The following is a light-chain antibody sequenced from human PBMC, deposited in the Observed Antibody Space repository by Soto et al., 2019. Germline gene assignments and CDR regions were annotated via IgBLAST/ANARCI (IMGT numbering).Light chain of an antibody. CDR2: RNN. CDR1: GSNIGGNA. J-gene: IGLJ1*01. V-gene: IGLV1-44*01. CDR3: AAWDGSLKGYV. Sequence: QSVLTQPPSASGTPGQRVTLTCSGGGSNIGGNAVNWYQQLPGTAPKLLIYRNNQRPSGVPDRFSGSKSGTSASLAISGLQSEDEADYYCAAWDGSLKGYVFGTGTKLTVL.